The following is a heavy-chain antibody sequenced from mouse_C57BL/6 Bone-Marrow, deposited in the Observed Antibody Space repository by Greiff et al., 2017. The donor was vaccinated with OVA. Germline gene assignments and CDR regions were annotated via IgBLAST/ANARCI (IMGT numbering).Heavy chain of an antibody. D-gene: IGHD2-1*01. CDR3: AIGGSYYGNYGWYFDV. J-gene: IGHJ1*03. Sequence: QVQLQQSGAELARPGASVKMSCKASGYTFTSYTMHWVKQRPGQGLEWIGYINPSSGYTKSNQKFKDKATLTADNSSSTAYMQLSSLTSEDSAVYYCAIGGSYYGNYGWYFDVWGTGTTVTLSS. V-gene: IGHV1-4*01. CDR2: INPSSGYT. CDR1: GYTFTSYT.